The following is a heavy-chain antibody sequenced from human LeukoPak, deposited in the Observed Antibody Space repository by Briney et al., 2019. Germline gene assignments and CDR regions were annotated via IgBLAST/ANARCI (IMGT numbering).Heavy chain of an antibody. CDR2: MYYSGSS. J-gene: IGHJ4*02. CDR1: GGSISSSSYY. D-gene: IGHD3-10*01. Sequence: PSETLSLTCTVSGGSISSSSYYWGWIRPPPGKGLEWIGSMYYSGSSYYNPSLKSRVTISVATYKNQFSLKLISVTAADTAQYYCATSTHGSGSYYSLYYFDYWGQGTLVTVSS. CDR3: ATSTHGSGSYYSLYYFDY. V-gene: IGHV4-39*01.